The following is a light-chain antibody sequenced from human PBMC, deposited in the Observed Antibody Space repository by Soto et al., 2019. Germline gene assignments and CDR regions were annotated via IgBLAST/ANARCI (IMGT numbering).Light chain of an antibody. CDR1: QTISSW. CDR2: KAS. J-gene: IGKJ1*01. V-gene: IGKV1-5*03. CDR3: QHYNSYSEA. Sequence: DVQMTQSPSTLSASVGDRVSIICRASQTISSWLAWYQQKPGKAPKLLIYKASTLKSGVPSRFSGSGSGTEFTLTTSSLQPDDFATYYCQHYNSYSEAFGQGTKVDIK.